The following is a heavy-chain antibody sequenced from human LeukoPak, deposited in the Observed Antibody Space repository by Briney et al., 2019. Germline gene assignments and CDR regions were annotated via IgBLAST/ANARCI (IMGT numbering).Heavy chain of an antibody. Sequence: PGGSLRLSCAASGFTFSTYAMAWVRQAPGKGLEWVAGLSGSAGGSNYADSVKGRFTISRDNSKNTLFLQMDRLRAEDTAVYFCAKRGVVVRVFLVGFHKEAYYFDSWGQGALVTVSS. V-gene: IGHV3-23*01. J-gene: IGHJ4*02. CDR2: LSGSAGGS. CDR1: GFTFSTYA. CDR3: AKRGVVVRVFLVGFHKEAYYFDS. D-gene: IGHD3-16*02.